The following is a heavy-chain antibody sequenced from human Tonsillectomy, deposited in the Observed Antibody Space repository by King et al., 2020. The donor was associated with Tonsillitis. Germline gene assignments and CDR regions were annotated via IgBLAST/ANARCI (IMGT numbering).Heavy chain of an antibody. Sequence: QLQESGPGLVKPSGTLSLTCAVSGGSISSSNWWGWVRQHPGKGLEWIGEIYHSGSTNYNPSLKSRVTISVDKSKNQFSLKLSSVTAADTAVYYCASAVRGYSYGYVDYWGQGTLVTVSS. V-gene: IGHV4-4*02. D-gene: IGHD5-18*01. CDR3: ASAVRGYSYGYVDY. J-gene: IGHJ4*02. CDR2: IYHSGST. CDR1: GGSISSSNW.